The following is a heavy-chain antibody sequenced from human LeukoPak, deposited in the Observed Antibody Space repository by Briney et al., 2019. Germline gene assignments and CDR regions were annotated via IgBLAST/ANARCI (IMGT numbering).Heavy chain of an antibody. J-gene: IGHJ3*02. CDR2: IYYSGST. CDR1: GGSISSSSYY. D-gene: IGHD3-22*01. CDR3: ARANTSLNYYDSSAYYYHDAFDI. V-gene: IGHV4-39*01. Sequence: TSETLSLTCIVSGGSISSSSYYWGWSRQPPGKGLAWIGSIYYSGSTYHTPSLKSRVTISVDTSKNQFSLKLSSVTAADTAVYYCARANTSLNYYDSSAYYYHDAFDIWGQGTMVTVSS.